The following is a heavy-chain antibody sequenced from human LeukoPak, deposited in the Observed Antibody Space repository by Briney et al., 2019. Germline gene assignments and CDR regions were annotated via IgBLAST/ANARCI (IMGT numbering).Heavy chain of an antibody. J-gene: IGHJ6*03. CDR1: GGSFSGYY. D-gene: IGHD2-8*01. V-gene: IGHV4-34*01. CDR3: PRQWPYYYYMDV. Sequence: SETLSLTCAVYGGSFSGYYWSWIRQPPGKGLERIGEINHSGSTNYNPSLKSRVTISVDTSKNQFSLKLSSVTAADTAVYYCPRQWPYYYYMDVWGKGTTVTISS. CDR2: INHSGST.